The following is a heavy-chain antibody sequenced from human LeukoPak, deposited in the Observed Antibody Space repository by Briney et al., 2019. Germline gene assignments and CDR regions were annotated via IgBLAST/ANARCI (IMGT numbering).Heavy chain of an antibody. V-gene: IGHV1-18*01. CDR1: GYSFILYG. CDR2: ISTSTGDT. J-gene: IGHJ6*03. D-gene: IGHD2-2*01. CDR3: ARALLVVPAAGKKNYYYMDV. Sequence: ASVKVSCKTSGYSFILYGISWVRQAPGQGPEWMGWISTSTGDTKYTQKFQGRVTLTTDTSTSTAYMELSSLRSDDTAVYYCARALLVVPAAGKKNYYYMDVWGKGTTVTVSS.